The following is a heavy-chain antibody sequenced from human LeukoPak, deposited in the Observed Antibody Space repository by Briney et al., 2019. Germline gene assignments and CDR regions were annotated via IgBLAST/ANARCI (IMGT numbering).Heavy chain of an antibody. V-gene: IGHV3-30-3*01. CDR3: AKGPLRGTAAAIDY. CDR1: GFTFRNYY. D-gene: IGHD2-2*01. J-gene: IGHJ4*02. Sequence: PGGSLRLSCAASGFTFRNYYMHWVRQAPGKGLEWVAVISLDGNNEYYADSVKGRFSLSRDNSMNTLYLQLNSLRTEDTAMYYCAKGPLRGTAAAIDYWGQGTLVTVSS. CDR2: ISLDGNNE.